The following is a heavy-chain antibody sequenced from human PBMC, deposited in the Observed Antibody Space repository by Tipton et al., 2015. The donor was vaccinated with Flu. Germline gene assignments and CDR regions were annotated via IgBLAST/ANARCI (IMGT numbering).Heavy chain of an antibody. V-gene: IGHV3-7*01. Sequence: VQLVQSGGGLVQPGRSLRLSCAASGFTFSHYWMLWVRQAPGKGLEWVANINEDGSTTYYVGSVKGRFTISRDNARNSVFLQMNSLRAEDTALYYCAVFKNPGHWGQGTLVTVSS. D-gene: IGHD2-21*01. J-gene: IGHJ4*02. CDR1: GFTFSHYW. CDR2: INEDGSTT. CDR3: AVFKNPGH.